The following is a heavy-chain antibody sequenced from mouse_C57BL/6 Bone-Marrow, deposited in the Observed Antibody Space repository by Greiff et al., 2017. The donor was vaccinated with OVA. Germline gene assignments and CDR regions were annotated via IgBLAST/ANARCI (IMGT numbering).Heavy chain of an antibody. CDR2: IDPSDSYT. Sequence: VQLQQPGAELVKPGASVKLSCKASGYTFTSYWMQWVNQRPGQGLEWIGEIDPSDSYTNYNQKFKGKATLTVDTSSSTAYMQLSSLTSEDSAVYYCARSYYGSSYHFDYWGQGTTLTVSS. CDR1: GYTFTSYW. CDR3: ARSYYGSSYHFDY. J-gene: IGHJ2*01. D-gene: IGHD1-1*01. V-gene: IGHV1-50*01.